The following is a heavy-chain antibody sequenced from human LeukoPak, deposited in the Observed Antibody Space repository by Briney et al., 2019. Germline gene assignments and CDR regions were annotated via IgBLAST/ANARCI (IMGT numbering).Heavy chain of an antibody. J-gene: IGHJ4*02. Sequence: PGGSLRLSCAASGFTFSSSWMHWVRQGPGKGLVWVSCTNSDGSTTSYADSVKGRFTISRDNAKNTLYLQMNSLRAEDTAVYYCESDLASSTDYWGQGTLVTVFS. D-gene: IGHD5/OR15-5a*01. CDR3: ESDLASSTDY. CDR2: TNSDGSTT. CDR1: GFTFSSSW. V-gene: IGHV3-74*01.